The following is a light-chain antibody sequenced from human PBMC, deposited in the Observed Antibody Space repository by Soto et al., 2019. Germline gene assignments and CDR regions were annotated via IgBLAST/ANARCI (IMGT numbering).Light chain of an antibody. V-gene: IGKV1-8*01. CDR2: AAS. CDR3: QQYYSYPLT. Sequence: IRMTQSPSSFSASTGDRVTITCRASQGISSYLAWYQQKPGKAPKLLIYAASTLQSGVPSRFSGSGSGTDFTLTISCLQSEDFATYYCQQYYSYPLTFGQGTKVEIK. J-gene: IGKJ1*01. CDR1: QGISSY.